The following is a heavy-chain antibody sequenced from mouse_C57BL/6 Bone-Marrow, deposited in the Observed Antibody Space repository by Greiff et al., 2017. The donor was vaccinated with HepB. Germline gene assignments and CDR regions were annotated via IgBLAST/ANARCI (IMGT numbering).Heavy chain of an antibody. CDR3: ARQLRLRRFAY. D-gene: IGHD3-2*02. Sequence: EVKVEESGGGLVQPGESLKLSCESNEYEFPSHDMSWVRKTPEKRLELVAAINSDGGSTYYPDTMERRFIISRDNTKKTLYLQMSSLRSEDTALYYCARQLRLRRFAYWGQGTLVTVSA. V-gene: IGHV5-2*03. CDR2: INSDGGST. J-gene: IGHJ3*01. CDR1: EYEFPSHD.